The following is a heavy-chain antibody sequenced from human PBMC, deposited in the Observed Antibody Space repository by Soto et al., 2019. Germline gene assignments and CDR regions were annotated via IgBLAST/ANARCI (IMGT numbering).Heavy chain of an antibody. Sequence: GGSLRLSCAASGFTFSSYAMHWVRQAPGKGLEWVAVISYDGSNKYYADSVKGRFTISRDNSKNTLYLQMNSLRAEDTAVYYCARDKVDTILTYYFDYWGQGTLVTVSS. D-gene: IGHD5-12*01. J-gene: IGHJ4*02. CDR2: ISYDGSNK. CDR1: GFTFSSYA. V-gene: IGHV3-30-3*01. CDR3: ARDKVDTILTYYFDY.